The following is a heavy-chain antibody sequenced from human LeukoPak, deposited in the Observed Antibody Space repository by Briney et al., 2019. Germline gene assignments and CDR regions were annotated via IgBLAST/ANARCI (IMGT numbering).Heavy chain of an antibody. Sequence: PGGSLRLSCAASGFTFTSYAMHWVRQAPGKGLEWVALISYHGTNKYYADSVKGRFTIPSDNSKNTLYLQMNSLRTEDTAVYYCARDPTGGYRHFDFWGQGTLVTVSS. V-gene: IGHV3-30-3*01. CDR2: ISYHGTNK. CDR3: ARDPTGGYRHFDF. CDR1: GFTFTSYA. J-gene: IGHJ4*02. D-gene: IGHD2-8*02.